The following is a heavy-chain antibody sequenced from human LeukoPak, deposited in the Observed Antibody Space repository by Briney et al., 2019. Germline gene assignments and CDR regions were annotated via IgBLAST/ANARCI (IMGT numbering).Heavy chain of an antibody. CDR3: ARHCSYGRAADY. J-gene: IGHJ4*02. V-gene: IGHV4-59*08. CDR1: GDSISSYY. CDR2: IYYSGST. Sequence: PSETLSLTCTGSGDSISSYYWRWIRQPPGKGLEWIGYIYYSGSTNYNPSLKSRVTISVDTSKNQFSLKLSSVTTADTAVYYCARHCSYGRAADYWGPGTLVTVSS. D-gene: IGHD5-18*01.